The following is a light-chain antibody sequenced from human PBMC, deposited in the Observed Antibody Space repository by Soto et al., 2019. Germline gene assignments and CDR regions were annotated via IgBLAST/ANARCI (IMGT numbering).Light chain of an antibody. V-gene: IGLV7-46*01. CDR1: TGTVTSGHY. CDR2: DTN. Sequence: QAVVTQEPSLTVSPGGTVTLTCGSSTGTVTSGHYPYWFQQKPGQAPRTLIYDTNNKHSWTPDRFSGSLLGDKAALTLSGAQPEDEDDYYCLLSYNDARYVLFGGGTKLTVL. J-gene: IGLJ2*01. CDR3: LLSYNDARYVL.